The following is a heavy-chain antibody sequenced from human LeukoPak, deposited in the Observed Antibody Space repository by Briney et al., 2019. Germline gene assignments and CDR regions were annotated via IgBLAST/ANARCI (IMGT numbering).Heavy chain of an antibody. V-gene: IGHV3-23*01. D-gene: IGHD3-22*01. CDR2: ISGSGGST. CDR3: AKLEEYYDSCFDY. Sequence: GGSLRLSCAASGFTFSSYAMSWVRQAPGKGLEWVSAISGSGGSTYYADSVKGRFAISRDNSKNTLYLQMNSLRAEDTAVYYCAKLEEYYDSCFDYWGQGTLVTVSS. CDR1: GFTFSSYA. J-gene: IGHJ4*02.